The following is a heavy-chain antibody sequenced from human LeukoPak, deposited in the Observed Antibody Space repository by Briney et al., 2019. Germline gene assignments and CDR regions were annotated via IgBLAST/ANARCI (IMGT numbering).Heavy chain of an antibody. CDR2: INHSGST. CDR1: GGSFSGYY. Sequence: SETLSLTCAVYGGSFSGYYWSWIRQPPGKGLEWIGEINHSGSTNYNPSLKSRVTISVDTSKNQFSLKLSSVTAADTAVYYCARIEGEQLVAGTIDYWGQGTLVTVSS. D-gene: IGHD6-6*01. J-gene: IGHJ4*02. CDR3: ARIEGEQLVAGTIDY. V-gene: IGHV4-34*01.